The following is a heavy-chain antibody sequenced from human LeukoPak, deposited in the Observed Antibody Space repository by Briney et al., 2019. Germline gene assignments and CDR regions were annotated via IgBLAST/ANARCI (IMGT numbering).Heavy chain of an antibody. J-gene: IGHJ4*02. CDR3: ARDCDTYGYGGYFDY. V-gene: IGHV4-59*01. Sequence: PSETLSLTCTVCGGSISSYYWSWIRQPPGKGLEWIGYIYYSGSTNYNPSLKSRVTISVDTSKNQFSLKLSSVTAADTAVYYCARDCDTYGYGGYFDYWGQGTLVTVSS. CDR2: IYYSGST. CDR1: GGSISSYY. D-gene: IGHD5-18*01.